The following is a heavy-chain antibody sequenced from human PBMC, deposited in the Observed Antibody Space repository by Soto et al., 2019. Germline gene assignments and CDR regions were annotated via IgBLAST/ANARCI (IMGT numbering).Heavy chain of an antibody. CDR1: GGTFSCYA. J-gene: IGHJ6*02. CDR2: IIPMFCTT. CDR3: SRGPGTAMACYDGMDV. Sequence: TSVKVSCKASGGTFSCYAINWVRQAKKKGLEWMGRIIPMFCTTNYAQKFQGRVTITADESTSTAYMELSSLRSEDTAVYYCSRGPGTAMACYDGMDVWVQGTSVIV. V-gene: IGHV1-69*01. D-gene: IGHD5-18*01.